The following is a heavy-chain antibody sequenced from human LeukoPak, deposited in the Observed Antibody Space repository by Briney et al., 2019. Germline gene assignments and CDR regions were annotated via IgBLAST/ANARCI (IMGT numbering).Heavy chain of an antibody. J-gene: IGHJ4*02. D-gene: IGHD5-18*01. CDR1: LGSLRCHF. CDR3: ARRPPDMVGLDY. Sequence: PSETLSLTCPVSLGSLRCHFWHWLRQPPGKGLEWIGYIYYSGSTNYNPSLKSRVSISVDTPKNQFSLRLTSVTAADTAVYYCARRPPDMVGLDYWGQGTLVTVSS. CDR2: IYYSGST. V-gene: IGHV4-59*11.